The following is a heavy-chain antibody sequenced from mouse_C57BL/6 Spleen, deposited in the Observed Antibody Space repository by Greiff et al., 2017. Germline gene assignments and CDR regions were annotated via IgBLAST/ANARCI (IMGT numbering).Heavy chain of an antibody. CDR2: IRNKANGYTT. CDR3: ARYLGGYYVWYFDV. D-gene: IGHD2-3*01. CDR1: GFTFTDYY. Sequence: EVQGVESGGGLVQPGGSLSLSCAASGFTFTDYYMTWVRQPPGKALEWLGFIRNKANGYTTAYSASVKGRFTISRDNSQSILYLQMNALRAEDSATYYCARYLGGYYVWYFDVWGTGTTVTVSS. V-gene: IGHV7-3*01. J-gene: IGHJ1*03.